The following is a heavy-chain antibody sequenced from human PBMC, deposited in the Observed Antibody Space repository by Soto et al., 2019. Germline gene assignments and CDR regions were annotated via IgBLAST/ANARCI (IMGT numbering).Heavy chain of an antibody. V-gene: IGHV3-15*01. CDR1: GITFINAW. CDR3: TTDPGDYQDF. J-gene: IGHJ4*02. D-gene: IGHD4-17*01. CDR2: IKNKADGGTT. Sequence: EVQLVESGGDMVKPGGCLRLSCEASGITFINAWMSWVRQAPGKGLEWVGRIKNKADGGTTDYAAPVRGRFTISRDDSKNTLFLQMNSLEIEDTAVYYCTTDPGDYQDFWAQGTLVTVSS.